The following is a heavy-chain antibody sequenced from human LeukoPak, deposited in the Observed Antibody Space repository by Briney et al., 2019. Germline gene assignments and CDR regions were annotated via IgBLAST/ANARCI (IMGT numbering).Heavy chain of an antibody. J-gene: IGHJ4*02. V-gene: IGHV4-39*07. CDR2: INHSGST. CDR3: ARGRWLQSPFDY. D-gene: IGHD5-24*01. Sequence: PSETLSLTCTVSGGSISSGDYYWSWIRQPPGKGLEWIVEINHSGSTNYNPSLKSRVTISVYTSKNQFSLKLSSVTAADTAVYYCARGRWLQSPFDYWGQGTLVTVSS. CDR1: GGSISSGDYY.